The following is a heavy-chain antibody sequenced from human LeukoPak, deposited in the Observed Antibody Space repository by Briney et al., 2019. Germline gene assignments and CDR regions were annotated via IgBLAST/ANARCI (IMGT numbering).Heavy chain of an antibody. CDR3: ARHRDLYGDYAPTLNFGAFDI. V-gene: IGHV1-2*02. Sequence: ASVKVSCKASGYTFTGYYMHWVRQAPGQGLEWMGWINPNSGGTNYAQKFQGRVTMTRDTSISTAYMELSRLTSDDTAVYYCARHRDLYGDYAPTLNFGAFDIWGQGTMVTVSS. J-gene: IGHJ3*02. D-gene: IGHD4-17*01. CDR2: INPNSGGT. CDR1: GYTFTGYY.